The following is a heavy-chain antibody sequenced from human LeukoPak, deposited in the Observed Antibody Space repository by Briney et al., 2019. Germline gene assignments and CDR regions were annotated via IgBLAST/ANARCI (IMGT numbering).Heavy chain of an antibody. CDR1: GFTFSSYA. CDR2: ISGSGGST. Sequence: PGGSLRLSCAASGFTFSSYAMSWVRQAPGKGLEWVSAISGSGGSTYFADSVKGRFTMSRDNSKNTLYLQMNSLRAEDTAVYYCAKTRRSIAEAGSFDYWGQGTLVTVSS. V-gene: IGHV3-23*01. J-gene: IGHJ4*02. CDR3: AKTRRSIAEAGSFDY. D-gene: IGHD6-19*01.